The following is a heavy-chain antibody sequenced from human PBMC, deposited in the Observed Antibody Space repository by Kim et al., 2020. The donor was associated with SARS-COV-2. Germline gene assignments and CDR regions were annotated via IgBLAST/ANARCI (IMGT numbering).Heavy chain of an antibody. Sequence: SETLSLTCTVSGGSISSGDYYWSWIRQPPGKGLEWIGYIYYSGSTYYNPSLKSRLTISVDTSKNQFSLKLSSVTAADTAVYYCARDLFPIAAAGTSGYWVQGTLVTVSS. V-gene: IGHV4-30-4*01. J-gene: IGHJ4*02. CDR1: GGSISSGDYY. CDR3: ARDLFPIAAAGTSGY. D-gene: IGHD6-13*01. CDR2: IYYSGST.